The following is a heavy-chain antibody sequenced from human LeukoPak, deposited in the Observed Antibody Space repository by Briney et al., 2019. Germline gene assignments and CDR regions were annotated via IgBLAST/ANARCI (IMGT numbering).Heavy chain of an antibody. V-gene: IGHV4-39*02. Sequence: SETLSLTCTVSGGSIRNSNYYWGWIRQPPGKGLEWIGSVFYDGSSDYSPSLKSRVTISVDTSKNHFSLNLRSMQASDTAVYYCARAFCVGECFVLHIFFDSWGQGTLVTVSS. CDR2: VFYDGSS. CDR3: ARAFCVGECFVLHIFFDS. J-gene: IGHJ4*02. CDR1: GGSIRNSNYY. D-gene: IGHD2-21*01.